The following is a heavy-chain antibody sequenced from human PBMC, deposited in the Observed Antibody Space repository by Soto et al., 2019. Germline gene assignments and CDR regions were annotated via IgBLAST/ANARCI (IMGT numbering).Heavy chain of an antibody. CDR2: IIPIFGTA. CDR1: GGTFSSYA. V-gene: IGHV1-69*13. J-gene: IGHJ4*02. D-gene: IGHD3-22*01. Sequence: SVKVSCKASGGTFSSYAISWVRHAPGQGLEWMGGIIPIFGTANYAQKFQGRVTITADESTSTAYMELSSLRSEDTAVYYCARMETYDSSGTGGYYFDYWGQGTLVTVSS. CDR3: ARMETYDSSGTGGYYFDY.